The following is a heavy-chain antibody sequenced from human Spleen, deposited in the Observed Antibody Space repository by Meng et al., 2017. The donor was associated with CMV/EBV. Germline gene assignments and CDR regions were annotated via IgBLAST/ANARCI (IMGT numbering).Heavy chain of an antibody. J-gene: IGHJ4*02. V-gene: IGHV3-30-3*02. CDR2: VSYDGSYK. CDR1: FCFSNVY. Sequence: FCFSNVYMHWVRQAPGKGLEWVAVVSYDGSYKSLSDSVKGRFTISRDNSKSTLYLQMNSLRSEDTAMYYCAKDRGGGSSWYEDYFDFWGQGTLVTVSS. CDR3: AKDRGGGSSWYEDYFDF. D-gene: IGHD6-13*01.